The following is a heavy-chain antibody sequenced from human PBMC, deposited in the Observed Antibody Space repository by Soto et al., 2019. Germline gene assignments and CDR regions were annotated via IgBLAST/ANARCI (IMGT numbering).Heavy chain of an antibody. CDR3: ARDPYYYLSYYGMDV. J-gene: IGHJ6*02. CDR1: GGSVSSGGYY. CDR2: IYYSGST. V-gene: IGHV4-31*03. Sequence: SETLSLTCTVSGGSVSSGGYYWSWIRQHPGKGLEWIGYIYYSGSTYYNPSLKSRVTISVDTSKNQFSLKLSSVTAADTAVYYCARDPYYYLSYYGMDVWGQGTTVTVSS. D-gene: IGHD3-10*01.